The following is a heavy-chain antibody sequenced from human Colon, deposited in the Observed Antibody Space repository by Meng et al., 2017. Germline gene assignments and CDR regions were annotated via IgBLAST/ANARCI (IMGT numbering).Heavy chain of an antibody. Sequence: QPQLPQSGPGRVKPSQTLSLTCANSGDSVPSKTAVWNWIRQSPSRGLEWLGRTYYRAKWNHDYAESLRGRITINPDTSNNQISLQLNSVTPEDTAVYYCTRGLEFYRFEYWGQGTLVTVSS. CDR2: TYYRAKWNH. CDR3: TRGLEFYRFEY. V-gene: IGHV6-1*01. D-gene: IGHD3-16*02. J-gene: IGHJ4*02. CDR1: GDSVPSKTAV.